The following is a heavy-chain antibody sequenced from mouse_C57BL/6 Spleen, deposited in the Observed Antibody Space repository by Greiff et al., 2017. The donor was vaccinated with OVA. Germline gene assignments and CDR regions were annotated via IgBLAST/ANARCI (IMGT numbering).Heavy chain of an antibody. CDR2: IDPSDSST. CDR1: GYTFTSYW. Sequence: QVQLQQPGAELVKPGASVKLSCKASGYTFTSYWMQWVKQRPGQGLEWIGEIDPSDSSTNYNQKFKGKATLTVDTSSSTAYMQLSSLTSEDSAVYYCARYYYGSSYVDYWGQGTTLTVSS. V-gene: IGHV1-50*01. J-gene: IGHJ2*01. D-gene: IGHD1-1*01. CDR3: ARYYYGSSYVDY.